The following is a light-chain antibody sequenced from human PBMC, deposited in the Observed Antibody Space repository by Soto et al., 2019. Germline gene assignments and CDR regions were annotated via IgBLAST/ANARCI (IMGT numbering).Light chain of an antibody. V-gene: IGKV3-20*01. CDR2: GAS. J-gene: IGKJ3*01. CDR1: QSVSSSY. Sequence: EIVLTQSPGTLSLSAGERAALSCWASQSVSSSYLAWYQQKPGQAPRLLIYGASSRATGIPDRFSGSGSGTDFTLTISRLEPEDFAVYYCQQYGNSPLTFGPGTKVDIK. CDR3: QQYGNSPLT.